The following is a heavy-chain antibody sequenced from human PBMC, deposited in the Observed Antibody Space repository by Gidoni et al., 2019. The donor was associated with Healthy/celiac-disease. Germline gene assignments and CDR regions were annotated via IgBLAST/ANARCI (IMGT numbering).Heavy chain of an antibody. V-gene: IGHV4-39*07. CDR1: SGSISSRSYF. CDR3: AREGHRSASFFDY. CDR2: IDFSGTT. Sequence: QLQLQESGPGLVKPSETPSLTCTVSSGSISSRSYFWGWIRQAPGKGLEWIGSIDFSGTTAYTSSLKSRFTMSIDTSNNQISLDLNSVTAADTAVYYCAREGHRSASFFDYWGQGIQVTVSS. J-gene: IGHJ4*01.